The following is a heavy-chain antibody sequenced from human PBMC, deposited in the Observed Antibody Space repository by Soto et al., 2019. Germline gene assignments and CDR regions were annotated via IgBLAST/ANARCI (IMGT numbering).Heavy chain of an antibody. CDR3: ARGSGPNDAFDI. Sequence: QVQLQESGPGLVKPSETLSLTCTVSGGSVSSGSYYWSWIRQPPGKGLEWIGYIYYSGSTNYNPSRXSXXTISVDTSKNQFSLKLSSVTAADTAVYYCARGSGPNDAFDIWGQGTMVTVSS. CDR2: IYYSGST. V-gene: IGHV4-61*01. D-gene: IGHD2-15*01. CDR1: GGSVSSGSYY. J-gene: IGHJ3*02.